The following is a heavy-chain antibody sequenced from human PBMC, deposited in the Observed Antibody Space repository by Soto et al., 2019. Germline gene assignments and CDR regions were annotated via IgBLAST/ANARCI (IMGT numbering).Heavy chain of an antibody. CDR2: INWNGGST. Sequence: GGSLRLSCAASGFTFDDYGMSWVRQAPGKGLEWVSGINWNGGSTGYADSVKGRFTISRDNAKNSLYLQMNSLRAEDTALYHCARDYCSSTSCYASLPPFDPWGQGTLVTVSS. V-gene: IGHV3-20*01. D-gene: IGHD2-2*01. CDR3: ARDYCSSTSCYASLPPFDP. J-gene: IGHJ5*02. CDR1: GFTFDDYG.